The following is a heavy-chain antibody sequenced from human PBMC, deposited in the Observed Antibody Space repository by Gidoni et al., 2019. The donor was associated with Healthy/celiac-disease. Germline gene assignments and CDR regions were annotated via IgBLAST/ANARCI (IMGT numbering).Heavy chain of an antibody. CDR2: TYYRSKWYN. CDR1: GDSVSSNSAA. J-gene: IGHJ5*02. CDR3: ARDGGSSGRRVEYNWFDP. V-gene: IGHV6-1*01. Sequence: QVQLQQSGPGLVKPSQTLSLTCAISGDSVSSNSAAWNWIRQSPSRGLEWLGRTYYRSKWYNDYAVSVKSRITINPDTSKNQFSLQLNSVTPEDTAVYYCARDGGSSGRRVEYNWFDPWGQGTLVTVSS. D-gene: IGHD6-19*01.